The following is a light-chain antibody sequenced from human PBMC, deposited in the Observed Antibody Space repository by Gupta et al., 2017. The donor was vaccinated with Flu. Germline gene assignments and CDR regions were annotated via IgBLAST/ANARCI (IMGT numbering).Light chain of an antibody. J-gene: IGKJ4*01. CDR2: SAS. V-gene: IGKV1-12*01. Sequence: DIQMTQSPSSVSASVGDRVTITCRASQDINNFLVWFQQQPGRAPQLLIYSASTLQGGVPSSFSGSGSGTDFTLTISDLQPEDCATYYCQHSHSFPITFGGGTKVEIK. CDR3: QHSHSFPIT. CDR1: QDINNF.